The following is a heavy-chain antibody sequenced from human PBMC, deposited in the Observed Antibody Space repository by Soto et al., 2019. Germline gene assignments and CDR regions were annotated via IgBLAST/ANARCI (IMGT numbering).Heavy chain of an antibody. CDR3: ASLPGYTLAHPARSQYFDY. CDR1: GGSISRSIYY. Sequence: SETLSRTWTVSGGSISRSIYYWVWIRQPPGKVLEWIGSIYYSGITYYNPSLKSRVTISVDTSKNQFSLKLSSVTAADTAVYYCASLPGYTLAHPARSQYFDYWGQGTLVTVSS. V-gene: IGHV4-39*01. D-gene: IGHD6-13*01. J-gene: IGHJ4*02. CDR2: IYYSGIT.